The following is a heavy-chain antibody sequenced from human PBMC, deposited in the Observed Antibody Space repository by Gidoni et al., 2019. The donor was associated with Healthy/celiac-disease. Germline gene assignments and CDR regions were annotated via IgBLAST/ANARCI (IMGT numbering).Heavy chain of an antibody. CDR3: ARNRGHVPAAPFED. Sequence: QVQLQESGPGLVKPSETLSLTCTVSGGSISSYYWSWIRQPAGKGLEWLGRIYTSGSTNYNPSLTSRVTMSVDTSKNQFSLKLSSVTAADTAVYYCARNRGHVPAAPFEDWGQGTLVTVSS. D-gene: IGHD2-2*01. CDR1: GGSISSYY. J-gene: IGHJ4*02. CDR2: IYTSGST. V-gene: IGHV4-4*07.